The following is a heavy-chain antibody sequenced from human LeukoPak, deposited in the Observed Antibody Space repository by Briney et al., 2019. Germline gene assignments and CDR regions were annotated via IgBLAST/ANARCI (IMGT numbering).Heavy chain of an antibody. V-gene: IGHV3-9*01. CDR2: ISWNSGSI. J-gene: IGHJ4*02. D-gene: IGHD5-18*01. CDR1: GFTFDDYA. Sequence: GGSLRLSCAASGFTFDDYAMHWVRQAPGKGLEWVSGISWNSGSIGYADSVKGRFTISRDNAKNSLYLQMNSLRAEDTALYYCAKDREDTAMALFDYWGQGTLVTVSS. CDR3: AKDREDTAMALFDY.